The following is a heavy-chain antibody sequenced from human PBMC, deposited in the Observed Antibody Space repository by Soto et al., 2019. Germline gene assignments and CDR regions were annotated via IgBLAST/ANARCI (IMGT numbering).Heavy chain of an antibody. J-gene: IGHJ4*02. V-gene: IGHV3-15*01. CDR1: GFTFSNAW. CDR3: TDHDDYGDYFDY. D-gene: IGHD4-17*01. Sequence: PGGSLRLSCAASGFTFSNAWMSWVRQAPGKGLEWVGRIKSKTDGGTTDYAAPVKGRFTISRDDSKNTLYLQMNSLKTEDTAVYYCTDHDDYGDYFDYWGQGTLVTAPQ. CDR2: IKSKTDGGTT.